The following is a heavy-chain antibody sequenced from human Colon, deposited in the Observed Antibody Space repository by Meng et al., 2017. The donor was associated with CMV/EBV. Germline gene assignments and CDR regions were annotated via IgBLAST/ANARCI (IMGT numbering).Heavy chain of an antibody. J-gene: IGHJ4*02. CDR3: ARELARGGY. CDR1: GYTFTNFG. V-gene: IGHV1-18*01. Sequence: QVQLVQSGAEVKKPGASVQVSCKTSGYTFTNFGISWVRQAPGQGLEWMAYISPYNGDTNYAQRFQGRVALTTDTPTSTVYMELGSLTSDDTAMYYCARELARGGYWGQGTLVTVSS. CDR2: ISPYNGDT.